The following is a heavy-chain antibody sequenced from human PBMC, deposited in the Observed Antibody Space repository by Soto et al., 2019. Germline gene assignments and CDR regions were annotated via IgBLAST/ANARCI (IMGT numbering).Heavy chain of an antibody. CDR2: IFINGNT. CDR1: SGSVSTYY. Sequence: ASETLSLTCTVSSGSVSTYYWSWIRQPAGKGLEWIGRIFINGNTNYNPSLRSRVTMSVDTSKGQFSLNLTSVTAADTAAYFCARSGGSYNFDSWGQGILVTVSS. CDR3: ARSGGSYNFDS. V-gene: IGHV4-4*07. J-gene: IGHJ4*02. D-gene: IGHD1-26*01.